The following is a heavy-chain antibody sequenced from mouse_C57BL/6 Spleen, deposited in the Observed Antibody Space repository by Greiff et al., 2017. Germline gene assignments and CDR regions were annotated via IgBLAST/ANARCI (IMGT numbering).Heavy chain of an antibody. V-gene: IGHV1-69*01. Sequence: QVQLQQPGAELVMPGASVTLSCKASGYTFTSYWMHWVKQRPGQGLEWIGEIDPSDSYTNYNQKFKGKSTLTVDKSSSTAYMQLSSLTSEDSAVYYCAGLAGTGAMDCWGQGTSVTVSS. CDR1: GYTFTSYW. J-gene: IGHJ4*01. CDR3: AGLAGTGAMDC. D-gene: IGHD4-1*01. CDR2: IDPSDSYT.